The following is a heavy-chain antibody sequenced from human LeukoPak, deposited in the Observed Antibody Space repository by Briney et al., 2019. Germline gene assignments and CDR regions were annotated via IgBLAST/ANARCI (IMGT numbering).Heavy chain of an antibody. CDR1: GFTFSSKA. Sequence: PGGSLRLSCVASGFTFSSKAMNWVRQAPGKGLEWVSAISNYGGTTLYADSVRGRFIISRDNSKNTLYLQMSSLRVEDTALYYCAASITMIDDALDMWGHGTMITVSS. J-gene: IGHJ3*02. D-gene: IGHD3-22*01. V-gene: IGHV3-23*01. CDR2: ISNYGGTT. CDR3: AASITMIDDALDM.